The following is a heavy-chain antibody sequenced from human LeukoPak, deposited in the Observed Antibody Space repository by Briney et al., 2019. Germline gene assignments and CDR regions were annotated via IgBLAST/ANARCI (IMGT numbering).Heavy chain of an antibody. CDR2: IYYSGST. CDR1: GDSLSRSSYY. J-gene: IGHJ4*02. CDR3: ARLYYDSSGYYQICYFDY. D-gene: IGHD3-22*01. V-gene: IGHV4-39*01. Sequence: SETLSLTCTVSGDSLSRSSYYWGWIRQPPGKGLEWIGSIYYSGSTYYNPSLKSRVTISVDTSKNQFSLNLSSVTAADTAVYYCARLYYDSSGYYQICYFDYWGQGTLVTVSS.